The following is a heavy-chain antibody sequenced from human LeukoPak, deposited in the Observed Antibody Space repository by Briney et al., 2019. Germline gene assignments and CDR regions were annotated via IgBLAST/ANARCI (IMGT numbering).Heavy chain of an antibody. J-gene: IGHJ4*02. CDR2: ISAYNGNI. D-gene: IGHD3-16*02. CDR1: GYTFSSHG. CDR3: ARDWVRYCSTASCLLQFDS. Sequence: GASVKVSCKAYGYTFSSHGISWVRQAPGQGLEWMGWISAYNGNINSAQKLQGRLTMTTDTSTNTAYMELRGLRSDDTAVYYYARDWVRYCSTASCLLQFDSWGQGTLVTVPS. V-gene: IGHV1-18*01.